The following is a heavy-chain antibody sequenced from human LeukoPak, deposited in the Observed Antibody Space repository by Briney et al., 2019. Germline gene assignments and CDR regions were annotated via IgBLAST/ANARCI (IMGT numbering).Heavy chain of an antibody. CDR2: MNPNSGNT. J-gene: IGHJ4*02. CDR1: GYTFTSYD. Sequence: ASVKVSCKASGYTFTSYDINWVRQATGQGLGWMGWMNPNSGNTGYAQKFQGRVTITRNTSISTAYMELSSLRSEDTAVYYCARATYYYDSSGYLRFYFDYWGQGTLVTVSS. V-gene: IGHV1-8*03. CDR3: ARATYYYDSSGYLRFYFDY. D-gene: IGHD3-22*01.